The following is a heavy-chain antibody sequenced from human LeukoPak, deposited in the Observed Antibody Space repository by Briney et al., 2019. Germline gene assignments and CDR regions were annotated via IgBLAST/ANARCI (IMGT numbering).Heavy chain of an antibody. CDR2: ISTSSSYI. CDR3: VRGRERVAASNNWFDL. V-gene: IGHV3-21*01. J-gene: IGHJ5*02. D-gene: IGHD2-15*01. Sequence: KSGGSLRLSCAASRFTFGSYSMNWVRQAPGKGLEWVSSISTSSSYIYYTDSVKGRFTISRDNARNSLYLQMNSLRADDTAVYYCVRGRERVAASNNWFDLWGQGTLVTVSS. CDR1: RFTFGSYS.